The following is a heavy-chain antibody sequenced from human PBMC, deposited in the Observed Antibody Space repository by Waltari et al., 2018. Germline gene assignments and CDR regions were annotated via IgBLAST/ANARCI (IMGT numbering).Heavy chain of an antibody. Sequence: QVQLQESGPGLVQPSQTLSITCPVSGGSISGYYRSWIRQPPGKALEWIGYIYYSGSTNYNPSLKSRVTISVDTSKNQFSLKLSSVTAADTAVYYCARYGPPGAAVPAGYYYYYYMDVWGKGTTVTISS. CDR3: ARYGPPGAAVPAGYYYYYYMDV. D-gene: IGHD2-2*01. CDR1: GGSISGYY. V-gene: IGHV4-59*01. CDR2: IYYSGST. J-gene: IGHJ6*03.